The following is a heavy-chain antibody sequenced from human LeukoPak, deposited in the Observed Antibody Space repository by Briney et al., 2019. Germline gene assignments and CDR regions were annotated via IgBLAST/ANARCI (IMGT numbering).Heavy chain of an antibody. J-gene: IGHJ4*02. CDR2: ISSRSSYI. CDR3: ARDDVVRSDY. Sequence: PGGSLRLSCAASGFTFSSYSMNWVRQAPGKGLEWVSSISSRSSYIYYADSVEGRFTISRDNAKNSLYLQMNSLRAEDTAVYYCARDDVVRSDYWGQGTPVTVSS. V-gene: IGHV3-21*01. D-gene: IGHD2-15*01. CDR1: GFTFSSYS.